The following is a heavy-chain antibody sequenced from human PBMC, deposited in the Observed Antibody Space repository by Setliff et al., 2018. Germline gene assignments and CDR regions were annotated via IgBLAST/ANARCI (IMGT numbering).Heavy chain of an antibody. V-gene: IGHV4-38-2*02. J-gene: IGHJ2*01. CDR2: ISHSGST. CDR3: ARSPSSSKGLYWYFDL. D-gene: IGHD2-8*01. Sequence: PSETLSLTCTVSGYSISSGHYWGWIRQPPGKGLEWIGSISHSGSTYYNPSLRSRVTISLDTSKNQFSPKLTSVTAADTAVYYCARSPSSSKGLYWYFDLWGRGTLVTVSS. CDR1: GYSISSGHY.